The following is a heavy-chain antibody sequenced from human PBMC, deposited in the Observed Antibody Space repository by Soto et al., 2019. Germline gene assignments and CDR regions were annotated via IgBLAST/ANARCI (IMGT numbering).Heavy chain of an antibody. Sequence: SETLSLTCTVSGGFISSSTNHWCWLRQHPGKGLEWSGSIYYSGSTYYNPSLKSRVTISVDTSKNQFSLKLSSVTAADTAVYYCARRGYSSSWYPTYYYYYMDVWGKGTTVT. CDR3: ARRGYSSSWYPTYYYYYMDV. V-gene: IGHV4-39*01. CDR2: IYYSGST. J-gene: IGHJ6*03. D-gene: IGHD6-13*01. CDR1: GGFISSSTNH.